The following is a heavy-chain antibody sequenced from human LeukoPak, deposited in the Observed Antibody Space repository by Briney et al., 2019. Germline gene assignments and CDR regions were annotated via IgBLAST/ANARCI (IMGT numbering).Heavy chain of an antibody. Sequence: GGSLRPSCAASGCMFRDAAMTWVRQAPGKGLEWVSLIASSGLNTYYADSVRGRFTISRDNSKSTLSLQMNSLRVEDTAIYYCARDIELSTWGLGTLVTVSS. CDR1: GCMFRDAA. J-gene: IGHJ3*01. CDR2: IASSGLNT. CDR3: ARDIELST. D-gene: IGHD5-12*01. V-gene: IGHV3-23*01.